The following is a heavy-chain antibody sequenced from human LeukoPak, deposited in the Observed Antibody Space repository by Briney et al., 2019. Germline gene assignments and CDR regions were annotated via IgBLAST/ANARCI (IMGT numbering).Heavy chain of an antibody. CDR1: GFTFSSYG. V-gene: IGHV3-30*18. D-gene: IGHD3-3*01. Sequence: GGSLRLSCAASGFTFSSYGMHWVRQAPGKGLEWVAVISYDGSNKYYADSVKGRFTISRDNSRNTLYPQMNSLRAEDTAVYYCAKGQGRLLPYGMDVWGQGTTVTVSS. CDR2: ISYDGSNK. CDR3: AKGQGRLLPYGMDV. J-gene: IGHJ6*02.